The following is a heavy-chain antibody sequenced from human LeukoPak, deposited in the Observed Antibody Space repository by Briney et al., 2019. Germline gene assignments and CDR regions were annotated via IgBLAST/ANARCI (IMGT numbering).Heavy chain of an antibody. J-gene: IGHJ4*02. CDR1: GFTFSDYY. CDR3: ARSDLTYDILTGFDY. V-gene: IGHV3-11*04. Sequence: GGSLRLSCAASGFTFSDYYMSWIRQAPGKGLEWVSYISSSGSTIYYADSVKGRFTISRDNSKNTLYLQMNSLRAEDTAVYYCARSDLTYDILTGFDYWGQGTLVTVSS. D-gene: IGHD3-9*01. CDR2: ISSSGSTI.